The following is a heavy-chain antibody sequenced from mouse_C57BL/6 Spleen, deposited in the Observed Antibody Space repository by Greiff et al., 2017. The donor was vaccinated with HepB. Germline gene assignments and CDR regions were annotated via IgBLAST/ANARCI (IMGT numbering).Heavy chain of an antibody. J-gene: IGHJ3*01. D-gene: IGHD5-1*01. CDR2: IYPGDGDT. CDR3: ATGLTLTRTLTYPAWFAY. CDR1: GYAFSSSW. V-gene: IGHV1-82*01. Sequence: QVQLQQSGPELVKPGASVKISCKASGYAFSSSWMNWVKQRPGKGLEWIGRIYPGDGDTNYNGKFKGKATLTADKSSSTAYMQLSSLTSEDSAVYFCATGLTLTRTLTYPAWFAYWGQGTLVTVSA.